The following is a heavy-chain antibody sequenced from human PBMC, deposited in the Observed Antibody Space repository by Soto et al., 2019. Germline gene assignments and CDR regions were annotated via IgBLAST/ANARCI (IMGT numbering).Heavy chain of an antibody. CDR1: GFTFSGFD. Sequence: PGGSLRLSCAASGFTFSGFDMHWVRQPTGKGLEWVSTIGTAGDTYYAVSVKGRFTISRDNAKNSLSLQMNSLRAGDTAVYFCERGQEVGAHFFDSWGQGT. J-gene: IGHJ4*02. CDR2: IGTAGDT. D-gene: IGHD2-15*01. CDR3: ERGQEVGAHFFDS. V-gene: IGHV3-13*01.